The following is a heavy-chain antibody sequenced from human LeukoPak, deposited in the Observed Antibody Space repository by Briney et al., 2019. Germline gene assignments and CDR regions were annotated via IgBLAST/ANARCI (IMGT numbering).Heavy chain of an antibody. V-gene: IGHV4-59*01. CDR1: GGSISSYY. CDR3: ARTTEEYYGSGKFRKYYSYYYYXDV. Sequence: SETLSLTCTVSGGSISSYYWSWIRQPPGKGLEWIGYIYYSGSTNYNPSLKSRVTISVDTSKNQFSLKLSSVTAADTAVYYCARTTEEYYGSGKFRKYYSYYYYXDVWXXXTXXTVS. D-gene: IGHD3-10*01. CDR2: IYYSGST. J-gene: IGHJ6*03.